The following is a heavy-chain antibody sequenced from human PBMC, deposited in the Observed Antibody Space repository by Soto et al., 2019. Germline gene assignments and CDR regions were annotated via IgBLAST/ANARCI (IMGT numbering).Heavy chain of an antibody. Sequence: ASVKVSCKASGYTFTSYYMHWVRQAPGQGLEWMGIINPSGGSTSYAQKFQGRVTMTRDTSTSTVYMELSSLRSEDTAVYYCARDGTLNDHDFWSTGRPRDGWFDHWGQGTLVSVSS. CDR3: ARDGTLNDHDFWSTGRPRDGWFDH. CDR2: INPSGGST. D-gene: IGHD3-3*01. CDR1: GYTFTSYY. J-gene: IGHJ5*02. V-gene: IGHV1-46*01.